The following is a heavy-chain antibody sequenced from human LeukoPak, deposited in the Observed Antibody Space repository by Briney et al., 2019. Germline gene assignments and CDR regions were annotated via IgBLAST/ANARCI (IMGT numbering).Heavy chain of an antibody. D-gene: IGHD3-22*01. V-gene: IGHV4-31*03. CDR1: GGSISSGGYY. CDR3: ARGGYQDYYDSSGYYEFDY. CDR2: IYYSGST. Sequence: SETLSLTCTVSGGSISSGGYYWSWIRQHPGEGLEWIGYIYYSGSTYYNPSLKSRVTISVDTSKNQFSLKLSSVTAADTAVYYCARGGYQDYYDSSGYYEFDYWGQGTLVTVSS. J-gene: IGHJ4*02.